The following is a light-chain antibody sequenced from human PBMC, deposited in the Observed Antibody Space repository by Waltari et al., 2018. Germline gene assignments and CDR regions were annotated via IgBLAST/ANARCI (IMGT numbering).Light chain of an antibody. V-gene: IGLV1-40*01. Sequence: QSVLTQPPSVSGAPGPRVTLSCTGSASNLGAGYALHWYQQLPRPAPNLLIYGRTSPPLGVPDRFFGSTSGTSASLAITGLQAEDEADYYCQSYDTSLRVVFGGGTKLTVL. CDR2: GRT. CDR1: ASNLGAGYA. CDR3: QSYDTSLRVV. J-gene: IGLJ2*01.